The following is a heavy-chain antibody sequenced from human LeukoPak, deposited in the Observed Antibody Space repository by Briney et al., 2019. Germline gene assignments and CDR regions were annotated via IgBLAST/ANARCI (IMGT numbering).Heavy chain of an antibody. J-gene: IGHJ4*02. CDR1: GFTFSSYS. V-gene: IGHV3-66*04. CDR2: LYGGGNT. CDR3: ARQRGTTVTTYQVN. D-gene: IGHD4-17*01. Sequence: TGGSLRLPCAASGFTFSSYSMNWVRQAPGRGLEWVSILYGGGNTYYGGSVKDRFTISRDNSKNTLYLQMNSLRAEDTAVYYCARQRGTTVTTYQVNWGQGTLVTVSS.